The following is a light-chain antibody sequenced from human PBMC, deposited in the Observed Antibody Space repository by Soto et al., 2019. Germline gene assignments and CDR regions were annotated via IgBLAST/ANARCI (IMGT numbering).Light chain of an antibody. J-gene: IGLJ3*02. CDR1: SSDIGGYKY. CDR3: TSYSRYRVQV. V-gene: IGLV2-14*01. CDR2: EVS. Sequence: QSALTQPASVSGSLGQSITISCTGTSSDIGGYKYASWYQQHPGKAPKLIIFEVSNRPSGVSDRFSGSNSGNTASLTISGLQAEDEADYYCTSYSRYRVQVFGGGTKVTVL.